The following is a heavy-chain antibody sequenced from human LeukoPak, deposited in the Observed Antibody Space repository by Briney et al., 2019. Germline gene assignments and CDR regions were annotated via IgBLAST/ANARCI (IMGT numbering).Heavy chain of an antibody. Sequence: SETLSLTCAVYGGSFSGYYWSWIRQPPGKGLEWIGEINHTGSNNYNPSLKSRVTISVDTSKNQFSLKLSSVTAADTAVYYCARGFDSSSGWYPAFDIWGQGTMVTVSS. J-gene: IGHJ3*02. CDR2: INHTGSN. CDR1: GGSFSGYY. CDR3: ARGFDSSSGWYPAFDI. V-gene: IGHV4-34*01. D-gene: IGHD6-19*01.